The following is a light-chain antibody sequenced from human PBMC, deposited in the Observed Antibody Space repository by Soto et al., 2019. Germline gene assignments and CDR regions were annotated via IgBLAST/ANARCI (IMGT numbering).Light chain of an antibody. V-gene: IGKV1-39*01. CDR2: TAS. CDR3: QQSYNMPRT. J-gene: IGKJ1*01. Sequence: DIQMTQSPSSLSASVGDRVTITCRASQSISFYLNWYRQKPGKAPKLLIYTASNVQSGVPSRISGSGSGTDFTLTISSLKPEDFATYYCQQSYNMPRTFGQGTKVEMK. CDR1: QSISFY.